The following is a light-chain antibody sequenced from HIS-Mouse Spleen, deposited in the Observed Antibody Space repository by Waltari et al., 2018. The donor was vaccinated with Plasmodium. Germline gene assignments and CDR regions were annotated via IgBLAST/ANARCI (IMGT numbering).Light chain of an antibody. V-gene: IGLV2-23*03. CDR2: EGS. J-gene: IGLJ2*01. Sequence: QSALPQPASVSGSPGPSLTISCPGTSSDVGSYNLVPWYQQHPGKAPKLMIYEGSKRPSGVSNRFSGSKSGNTASLTISGLQAEDEADYYCCSYAGSSTFGVFGGGTKLTVL. CDR3: CSYAGSSTFGV. CDR1: SSDVGSYNL.